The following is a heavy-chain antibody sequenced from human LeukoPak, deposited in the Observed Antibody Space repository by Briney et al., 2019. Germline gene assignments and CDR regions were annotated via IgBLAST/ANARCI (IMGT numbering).Heavy chain of an antibody. CDR2: ISGSGGST. CDR1: GFTFSSYV. D-gene: IGHD6-13*01. J-gene: IGHJ4*02. Sequence: GGSLRLSCAASGFTFSSYVMSWVRQAPGKGLEWVSAISGSGGSTYYADSVKGRFTISRDNSKNTLYLQMNSLRAEDTAVYYCAKVFSSWFYYFDYWGQGTLVTVSS. CDR3: AKVFSSWFYYFDY. V-gene: IGHV3-23*01.